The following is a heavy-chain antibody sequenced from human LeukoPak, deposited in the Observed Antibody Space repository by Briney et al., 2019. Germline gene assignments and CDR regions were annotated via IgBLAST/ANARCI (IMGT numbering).Heavy chain of an antibody. Sequence: AGGSLRLSCAASGFTFSSYSMNWVRQAPGKGLEWVSSISSSSSYIYYADSVKGRFTISRDNAKNSLYLQMNSLRAEDTAVYYCARANGYGSGSYYPRWFDPWGQGTLVTVSS. D-gene: IGHD3-10*01. J-gene: IGHJ5*02. V-gene: IGHV3-21*01. CDR2: ISSSSSYI. CDR3: ARANGYGSGSYYPRWFDP. CDR1: GFTFSSYS.